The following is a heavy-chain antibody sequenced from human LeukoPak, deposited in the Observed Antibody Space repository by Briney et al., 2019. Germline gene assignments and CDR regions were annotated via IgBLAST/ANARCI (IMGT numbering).Heavy chain of an antibody. CDR2: ISGSDGYT. Sequence: GGSLRLSCAASGFTLSSYALSWVRQAPGKGLDCVSVISGSDGYTYYADSVKGRFTISRDNSKNTLYLQMNSLRAEDTAIYYCAKQDTSMDYFDYWGRGTLVSVSS. CDR3: AKQDTSMDYFDY. J-gene: IGHJ4*02. D-gene: IGHD5-18*01. V-gene: IGHV3-23*01. CDR1: GFTLSSYA.